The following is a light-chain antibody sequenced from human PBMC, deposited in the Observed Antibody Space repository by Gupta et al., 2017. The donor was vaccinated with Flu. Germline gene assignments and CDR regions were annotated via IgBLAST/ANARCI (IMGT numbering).Light chain of an antibody. CDR2: KAS. Sequence: IQMTQSPSTLSASVGDRVTITCRASQSISSWLACYQQKPGKAPKLLIYKASSLESGVTSRFSGSRSGTELTLTISSLQPDYFATYYCQQYNSYRTFGQGTKVEIK. CDR1: QSISSW. CDR3: QQYNSYRT. J-gene: IGKJ1*01. V-gene: IGKV1-5*03.